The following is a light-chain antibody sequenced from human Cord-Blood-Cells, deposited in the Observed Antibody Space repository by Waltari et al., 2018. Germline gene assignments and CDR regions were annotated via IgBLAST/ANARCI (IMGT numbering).Light chain of an antibody. CDR1: SSDVGGYNY. CDR2: DVI. J-gene: IGLJ1*01. CDR3: SSYTSSSTLV. V-gene: IGLV2-14*01. Sequence: QSALTQPASVSGSPGLSITISCTGTSSDVGGYNYVSWYQQHPGKAPKLMIYDVINRPSGVSNRFSGSKSGNTASLTISGLQAEDEADYYCSSYTSSSTLVFGTGTKVTVL.